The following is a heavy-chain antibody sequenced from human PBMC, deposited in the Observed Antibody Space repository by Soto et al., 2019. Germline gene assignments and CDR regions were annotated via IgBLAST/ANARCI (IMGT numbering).Heavy chain of an antibody. Sequence: ASVKVSCKASGYTFTSYYMHWVRQAPGQGLEWTGIINPSGGSTSYAQKFQGRVTMTRDTSTSTVYMELSSLRSEDTAVYYCARDGYCSSTSCPPARFDYWGQGTLVTVSS. CDR3: ARDGYCSSTSCPPARFDY. V-gene: IGHV1-46*01. D-gene: IGHD2-2*03. CDR1: GYTFTSYY. CDR2: INPSGGST. J-gene: IGHJ4*02.